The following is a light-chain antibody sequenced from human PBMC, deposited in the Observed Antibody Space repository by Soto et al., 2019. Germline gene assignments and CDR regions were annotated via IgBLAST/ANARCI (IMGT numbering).Light chain of an antibody. CDR1: QCIKNS. CDR3: QQYNSHPIT. CDR2: PAS. V-gene: IGKV1-16*02. J-gene: IGKJ5*01. Sequence: EIQMTQSPSSLSASIGERVTITCRASQCIKNSLPWFQQNPGKAPKSLIYPASRLLTGLPPNFSGSRSGPDFTLTISSLQPEDFATYYCQQYNSHPITFGQGTRLEIK.